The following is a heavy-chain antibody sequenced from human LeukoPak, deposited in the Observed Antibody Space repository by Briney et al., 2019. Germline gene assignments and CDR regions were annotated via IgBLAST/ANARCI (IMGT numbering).Heavy chain of an antibody. V-gene: IGHV4-39*07. CDR1: GGSISSSSYC. D-gene: IGHD6-13*01. Sequence: SETLSLTCTVSGGSISSSSYCWGWIRQPPGKGLEWIGSIYYSGSTYYNPSLKSRVTISVDTSKNQFSLKLSSVTAADTAVYYCARMEQQLVLWGQGTLVTVSS. CDR3: ARMEQQLVL. J-gene: IGHJ4*02. CDR2: IYYSGST.